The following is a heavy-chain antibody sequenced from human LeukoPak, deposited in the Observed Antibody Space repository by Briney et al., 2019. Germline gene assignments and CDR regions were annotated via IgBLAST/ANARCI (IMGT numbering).Heavy chain of an antibody. CDR3: ARAGYSYGYDYYFDC. J-gene: IGHJ4*02. CDR1: GGSISSASYC. CDR2: IYTSGNA. V-gene: IGHV4-61*02. Sequence: SETLSLTCAVSGGSISSASYCWTWVRQPAGKGLEWIGRIYTSGNANYNPSLRNRVTISVDTSKNQFSLNLSSVTAADTAVYYCARAGYSYGYDYYFDCWGQGTLVTVSS. D-gene: IGHD5-18*01.